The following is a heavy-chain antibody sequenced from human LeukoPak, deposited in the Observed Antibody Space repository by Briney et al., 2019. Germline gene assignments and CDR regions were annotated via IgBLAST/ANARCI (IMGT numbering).Heavy chain of an antibody. CDR2: IYHSGTT. CDR3: ARVTTVTTFDY. D-gene: IGHD4-11*01. Sequence: SETLSLTCAVSGDSISSGGYSWSWIRQPPGKGLEWIGYIYHSGTTYYNPSLKSRVTILVDRSKNQFSLKLGSVTAADTAVYYCARVTTVTTFDYWGQGTLVSVSS. V-gene: IGHV4-30-2*01. CDR1: GDSISSGGYS. J-gene: IGHJ4*02.